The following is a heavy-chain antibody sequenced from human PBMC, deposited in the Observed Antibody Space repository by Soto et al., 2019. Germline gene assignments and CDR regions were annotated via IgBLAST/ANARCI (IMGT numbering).Heavy chain of an antibody. Sequence: QMQLVQSGAAVKKPGDSVKVSCKASGYTFTRYYIHWVRQAPGQGLEWMGIINPRGGITTYAQKFQGRLTMTGDTSTSTVYMELSSLTSEDTAMYHCASSPAYGSSWYGIPPDLSHGMDVWGQGTTVTVSS. CDR2: INPRGGIT. V-gene: IGHV1-46*01. CDR1: GYTFTRYY. CDR3: ASSPAYGSSWYGIPPDLSHGMDV. J-gene: IGHJ6*02. D-gene: IGHD6-13*01.